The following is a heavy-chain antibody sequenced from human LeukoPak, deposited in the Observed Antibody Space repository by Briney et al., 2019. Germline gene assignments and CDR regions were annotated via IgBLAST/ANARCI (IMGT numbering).Heavy chain of an antibody. CDR2: ISYDGSNK. Sequence: QPGGSLRLSCAASGFTFSSYAMHWVRQAPGKGLEWVAVISYDGSNKYYADSVKGRFTISRDNSKNTLYLQMNSLRAEDTAVYYCARDPFRAPRNYAFDIWGQGTMVTVSS. V-gene: IGHV3-30-3*01. CDR1: GFTFSSYA. J-gene: IGHJ3*02. CDR3: ARDPFRAPRNYAFDI.